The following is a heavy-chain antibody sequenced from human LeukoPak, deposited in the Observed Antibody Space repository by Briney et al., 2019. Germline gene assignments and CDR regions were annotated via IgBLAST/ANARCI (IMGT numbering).Heavy chain of an antibody. J-gene: IGHJ3*02. D-gene: IGHD1-26*01. Sequence: GGPLRLSXAASGFTFSSYAMHWVRQAPGKGLEWVAFIRYDGSNKYYADSVKGRFTISRDNSQKTLFLQMISLRTADTAVYYCAQARGSYYGFDIWGQGTMVTVFS. V-gene: IGHV3-30*02. CDR1: GFTFSSYA. CDR2: IRYDGSNK. CDR3: AQARGSYYGFDI.